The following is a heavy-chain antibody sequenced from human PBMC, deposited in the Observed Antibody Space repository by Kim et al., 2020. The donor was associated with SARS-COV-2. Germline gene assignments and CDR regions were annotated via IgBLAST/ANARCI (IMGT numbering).Heavy chain of an antibody. J-gene: IGHJ5*02. CDR3: AKELRVNTLTPGGDFVDT. CDR1: GFTFTTYT. Sequence: GGSLRLSCVASGFTFTTYTMNWVRQAPGKGLEWVSGISGGGGSTYYADSVKGRFTISRDSSKSTLYLQMNSLRVEDTAVYYCAKELRVNTLTPGGDFVDTWGQGTLVTLSS. V-gene: IGHV3-23*01. CDR2: ISGGGGST. D-gene: IGHD4-17*01.